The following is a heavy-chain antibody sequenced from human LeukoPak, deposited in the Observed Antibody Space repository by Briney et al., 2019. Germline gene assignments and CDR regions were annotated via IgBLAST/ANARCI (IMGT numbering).Heavy chain of an antibody. CDR3: ARADPVDY. J-gene: IGHJ4*02. V-gene: IGHV1-2*02. CDR2: INSNTGGT. CDR1: GYTFTGSF. Sequence: ASVKVSCKASGYTFTGSFMHWVRPAPGQGLEWMGWINSNTGGTKFAQKFQDRVTMTRDTSISTAYMELSSLRSDDTAVYYCARADPVDYWGQGTHITVSS.